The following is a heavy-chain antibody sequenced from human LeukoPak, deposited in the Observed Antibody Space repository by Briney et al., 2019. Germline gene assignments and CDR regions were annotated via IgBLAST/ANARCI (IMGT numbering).Heavy chain of an antibody. CDR1: GFTFSSYS. Sequence: TGGSLRLSFAASGFTFSSYSMNWVRQAPGKGLEWFSSISSSSSYIYYADSVKGRFTISRDNAKNSLYLQMNSLRAEDTAVYYCARVQLERPRGAFDIWGQGTMVTVSS. CDR3: ARVQLERPRGAFDI. J-gene: IGHJ3*02. CDR2: ISSSSSYI. V-gene: IGHV3-21*01. D-gene: IGHD1-1*01.